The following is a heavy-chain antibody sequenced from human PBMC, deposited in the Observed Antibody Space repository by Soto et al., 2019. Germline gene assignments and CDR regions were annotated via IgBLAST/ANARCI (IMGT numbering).Heavy chain of an antibody. V-gene: IGHV1-69*06. CDR1: GGTFSSCA. Sequence: GASVKVSCKASGGTFSSCAISWVRQAPGQGLEWMGGIIPIFGTANYAQKFQGRVTITADKSTSTAYMELSSLRSEDTAVYYCASYRXTVTTGPFGYYYYGMDVWGQGTTVTVSS. CDR2: IIPIFGTA. J-gene: IGHJ6*02. CDR3: ASYRXTVTTGPFGYYYYGMDV. D-gene: IGHD4-4*01.